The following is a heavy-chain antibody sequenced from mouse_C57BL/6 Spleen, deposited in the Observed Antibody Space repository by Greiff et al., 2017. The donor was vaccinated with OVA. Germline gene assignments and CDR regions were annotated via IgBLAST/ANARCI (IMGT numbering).Heavy chain of an antibody. CDR3: ARFYDYDGGAMDY. D-gene: IGHD2-4*01. CDR2: ISSGSSTI. V-gene: IGHV5-17*01. J-gene: IGHJ4*01. CDR1: GFTFSDYG. Sequence: EVKLEESGGGLVKPGGSLKLSCAASGFTFSDYGMHWVRQAPEKGLEWVAYISSGSSTIYYADTVKGRFTIARDNAKNTLFLQMTSLRSEDTAMYYCARFYDYDGGAMDYWGQGTSVTVSS.